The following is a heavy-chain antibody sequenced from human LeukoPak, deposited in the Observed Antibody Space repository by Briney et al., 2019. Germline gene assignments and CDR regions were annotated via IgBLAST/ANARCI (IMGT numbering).Heavy chain of an antibody. J-gene: IGHJ2*01. Sequence: SETLSLTCSVSGGSISSGSYYWRWVRQPAGTGLEWIGRIYTSGSTNYNPSLKRRVTISVDTSKNQFSLKLSSVTAADTAVYYCARTPYYDFWSGYYHYWYFDLWGRGTLVTVSS. CDR2: IYTSGST. V-gene: IGHV4-61*02. CDR1: GGSISSGSYY. CDR3: ARTPYYDFWSGYYHYWYFDL. D-gene: IGHD3-3*01.